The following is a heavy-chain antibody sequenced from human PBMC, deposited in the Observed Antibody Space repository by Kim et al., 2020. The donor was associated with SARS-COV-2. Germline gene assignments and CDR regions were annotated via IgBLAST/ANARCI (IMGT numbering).Heavy chain of an antibody. Sequence: SETLSLTCTVSGGSISSGGYYWSWIRQHPGKGLEWIGYIYYSGSTYYNPSLKSRVTISVDTSKNQFSLKLSSVTAADTAVYYCARYSKVNGSGSYSYYYYYMYVWGKGTTVTVSS. CDR2: IYYSGST. CDR1: GGSISSGGYY. D-gene: IGHD3-10*01. CDR3: ARYSKVNGSGSYSYYYYYMYV. J-gene: IGHJ6*03. V-gene: IGHV4-31*03.